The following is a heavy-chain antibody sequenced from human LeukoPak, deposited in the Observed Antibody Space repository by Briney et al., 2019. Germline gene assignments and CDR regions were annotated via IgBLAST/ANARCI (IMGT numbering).Heavy chain of an antibody. D-gene: IGHD2-2*01. CDR3: ARRYCSSTSCLIDY. V-gene: IGHV3-48*03. J-gene: IGHJ4*02. Sequence: GGSLRLSCAASGFTFSSYEMNWVRQAPGKGLEWVSYISSSGTTIYYADSVKGRFTISRDNAKNSLYLQMNSLRAEDTAVYYCARRYCSSTSCLIDYWGREPWSPSPQ. CDR1: GFTFSSYE. CDR2: ISSSGTTI.